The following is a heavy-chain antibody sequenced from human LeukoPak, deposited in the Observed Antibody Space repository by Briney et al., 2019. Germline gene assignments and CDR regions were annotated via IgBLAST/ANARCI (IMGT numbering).Heavy chain of an antibody. Sequence: SETLSLTCTVSGGSISSSSYYWGWIRQPPGKGLEWIGSIYYSGSTYYNPSLKSRVTISVDTSKNQFSLRLSSVTAADTAVYYCAGSDYYDSSGSHLYYHYWGQGTLVTVSS. CDR1: GGSISSSSYY. V-gene: IGHV4-39*01. CDR2: IYYSGST. J-gene: IGHJ4*02. D-gene: IGHD3-22*01. CDR3: AGSDYYDSSGSHLYYHY.